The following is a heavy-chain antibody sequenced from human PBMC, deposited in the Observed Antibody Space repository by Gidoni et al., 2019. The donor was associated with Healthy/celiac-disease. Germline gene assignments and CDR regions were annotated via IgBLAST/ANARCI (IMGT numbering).Heavy chain of an antibody. CDR1: GGPISSGGYY. Sequence: QVQLQESGPGLVKPSQTLSLTCTVSGGPISSGGYYWSWLRQHPGKGLEWIGYIYYRGSTYYNPSLKSRVTISVDTSKNQFSLKLSSVTAADTAVYYCARVGYCSGGSCYLDNWFDPWGQGTLVTVSS. CDR2: IYYRGST. D-gene: IGHD2-15*01. CDR3: ARVGYCSGGSCYLDNWFDP. V-gene: IGHV4-31*03. J-gene: IGHJ5*02.